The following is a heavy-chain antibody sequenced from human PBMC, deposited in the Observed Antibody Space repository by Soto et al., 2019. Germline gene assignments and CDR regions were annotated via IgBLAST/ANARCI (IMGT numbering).Heavy chain of an antibody. Sequence: SVKVSCKASGCTFSMYPIAWVRQAPGHGLEWMGQIIPIFGTISHAQNFQGRITITADESTSTAYMELSSLRSDDTAVYYCARPRTVAATKGYDYWGQGTLVTVSS. CDR2: IIPIFGTI. CDR1: GCTFSMYP. V-gene: IGHV1-69*13. D-gene: IGHD4-4*01. J-gene: IGHJ4*02. CDR3: ARPRTVAATKGYDY.